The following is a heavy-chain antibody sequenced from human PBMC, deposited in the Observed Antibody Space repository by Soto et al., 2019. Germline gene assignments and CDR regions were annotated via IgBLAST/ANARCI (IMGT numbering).Heavy chain of an antibody. J-gene: IGHJ4*02. CDR3: AREGINNYNEYYFDS. CDR2: ISGSGNYT. V-gene: IGHV3-21*01. CDR1: GFTFSTYS. Sequence: GGSLRLSCAASGFTFSTYSMNWVRQAPGKGLEWVSSISGSGNYTHYADFLGGRFTISRDNAKTSLYLQMNSLRAEDTAVYYCAREGINNYNEYYFDSWGQGTVVTVSS. D-gene: IGHD4-4*01.